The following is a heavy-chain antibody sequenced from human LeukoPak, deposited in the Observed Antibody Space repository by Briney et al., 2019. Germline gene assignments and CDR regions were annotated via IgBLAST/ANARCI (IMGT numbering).Heavy chain of an antibody. J-gene: IGHJ6*02. D-gene: IGHD2-2*01. CDR1: DGSVSGDI. CDR2: INHSGRP. V-gene: IGHV4-34*01. CDR3: VQSTDQYFYGMDV. Sequence: SETLSLTCAVSDGSVSGDIWTWIRQPPGKGLEWVGEINHSGRPNYNPSLKSRVTISVDISKNVCSLKLTSVTAVDTVVYYCVQSTDQYFYGMDVWGQGTSVTVSS.